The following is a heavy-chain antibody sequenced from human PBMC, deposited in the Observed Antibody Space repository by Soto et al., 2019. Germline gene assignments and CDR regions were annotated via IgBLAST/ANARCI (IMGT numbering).Heavy chain of an antibody. V-gene: IGHV3-7*05. CDR2: IKQDGSEK. CDR1: GFTLSSYW. D-gene: IGHD1-26*01. J-gene: IGHJ4*02. CDR3: ARGANYYRY. Sequence: GESLKISCAASGFTLSSYWMSWVRQAPGKGLEWVANIKQDGSEKYYVDSVKGRFTISRDNAKNSLYLQMNNLRPEDTALFYCARGANYYRYWGQGTLVTVSS.